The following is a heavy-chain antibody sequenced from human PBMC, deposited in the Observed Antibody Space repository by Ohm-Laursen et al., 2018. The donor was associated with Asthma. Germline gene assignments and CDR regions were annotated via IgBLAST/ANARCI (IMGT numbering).Heavy chain of an antibody. Sequence: GSLRLSCAASGFTFSSYSMNWVRQAPGKGLEWVSYITSYSSTTYYADSVKGRFTISRDNAKNSLYLQMNSLRPDDTAVYYCTRDVMEWYLPAFDFWGQGTLVTVSS. D-gene: IGHD3-3*01. CDR2: ITSYSSTT. CDR3: TRDVMEWYLPAFDF. V-gene: IGHV3-48*01. CDR1: GFTFSSYS. J-gene: IGHJ4*02.